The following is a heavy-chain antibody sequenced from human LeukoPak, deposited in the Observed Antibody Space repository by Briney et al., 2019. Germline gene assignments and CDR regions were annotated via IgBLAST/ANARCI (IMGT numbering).Heavy chain of an antibody. J-gene: IGHJ5*02. D-gene: IGHD6-13*01. Sequence: PSETLSLTCTVSGYSISSGYYWGWIRQPPGKGLEWIGSIYHSGSTYYNPSLKSRVTISVDTSKNQFSLKLSSVTAADTAVYYRARDLAAAGTIDPWAREPWSPSPQ. CDR3: ARDLAAAGTIDP. CDR1: GYSISSGYY. CDR2: IYHSGST. V-gene: IGHV4-38-2*02.